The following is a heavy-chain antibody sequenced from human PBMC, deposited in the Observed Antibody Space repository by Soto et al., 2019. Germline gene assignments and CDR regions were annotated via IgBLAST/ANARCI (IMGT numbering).Heavy chain of an antibody. CDR3: ARDQGGVSSSSDY. CDR1: GFTFSSYS. D-gene: IGHD6-6*01. CDR2: ISSSSNTI. Sequence: GGSLRLSCATFGFTFSSYSMSWVRQAPGKGLEWVSYISSSSNTIYYADSVKGRFTISRDTAKNSLYLQMNSLRDEDTAVYYCARDQGGVSSSSDYWGQGTLVTVSS. J-gene: IGHJ4*02. V-gene: IGHV3-48*02.